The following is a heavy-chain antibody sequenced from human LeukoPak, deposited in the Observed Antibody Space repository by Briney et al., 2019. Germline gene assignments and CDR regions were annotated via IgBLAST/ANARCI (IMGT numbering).Heavy chain of an antibody. CDR1: GYTFTSYD. CDR2: ISGYNGNT. CDR3: ARDDGGELELAFDY. D-gene: IGHD1-7*01. Sequence: ASVKVSCKASGYTFTSYDINWVRQATGQGLEWMGWISGYNGNTNYAQKLQGRVTMTTDTSTSTAYMELRSLRSDDTAVYYCARDDGGELELAFDYWGQGTLVTVSS. V-gene: IGHV1-18*01. J-gene: IGHJ4*02.